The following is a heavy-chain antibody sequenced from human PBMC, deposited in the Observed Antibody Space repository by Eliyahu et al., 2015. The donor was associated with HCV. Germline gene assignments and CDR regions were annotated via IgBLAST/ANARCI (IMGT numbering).Heavy chain of an antibody. D-gene: IGHD3-10*01. CDR3: ARDRRVGSWGSFDY. CDR1: GFXFSSYW. J-gene: IGHJ4*02. CDR2: INSDGSTT. Sequence: EVQLVESGGGLVQPGGSLXLSCAASGFXFSSYWMHWVRQAPGKGLVWVSRINSDGSTTTYADSVKGRFTISRDNAKNTLYLQMNSLRAEDTAVYYCARDRRVGSWGSFDYWGQGTLVTVSS. V-gene: IGHV3-74*01.